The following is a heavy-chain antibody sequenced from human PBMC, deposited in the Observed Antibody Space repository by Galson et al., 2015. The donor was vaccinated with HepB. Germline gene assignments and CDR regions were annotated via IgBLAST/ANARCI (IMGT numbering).Heavy chain of an antibody. CDR2: ISSNGGST. V-gene: IGHV3-64D*06. J-gene: IGHJ4*02. D-gene: IGHD4-17*01. Sequence: SLRLSCAASGFTFSSYAMHWVRQAPGKGLEYVSAISSNGGSTYYADSVKGRFTISRDNSKNTLYLQMSSLRAEDTAVYYCVKDGHDYGDYDDYWGQGTLVTVSS. CDR1: GFTFSSYA. CDR3: VKDGHDYGDYDDY.